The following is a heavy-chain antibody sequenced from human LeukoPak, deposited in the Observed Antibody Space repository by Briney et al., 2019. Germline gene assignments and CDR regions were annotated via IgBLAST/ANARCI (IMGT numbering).Heavy chain of an antibody. V-gene: IGHV4-61*02. Sequence: SETLSLTCTVSGGSISSGSYYWSWIRQPAGKGLEWIGRIYTSGSTNYNPSLKSRVTISVDTSKNQFSLKLSSVTAADTAVYYCASQSIAAAGLDYWGQGTLVTVSS. CDR1: GGSISSGSYY. CDR2: IYTSGST. J-gene: IGHJ4*02. D-gene: IGHD6-13*01. CDR3: ASQSIAAAGLDY.